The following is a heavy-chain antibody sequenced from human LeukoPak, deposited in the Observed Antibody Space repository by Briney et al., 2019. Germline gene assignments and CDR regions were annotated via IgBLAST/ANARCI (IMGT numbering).Heavy chain of an antibody. Sequence: GRSLRLSCAASGFTFSSYGMHWVRQAPGKGLEWVAVISYDGSNKYYADPVKGRFTISRDNSKNTLYLQMNSLRAEDTAVYYCARDLGYCTNGVCHTRFDYWGQGTLVAVSS. J-gene: IGHJ4*02. CDR3: ARDLGYCTNGVCHTRFDY. V-gene: IGHV3-30*03. CDR2: ISYDGSNK. D-gene: IGHD2-8*01. CDR1: GFTFSSYG.